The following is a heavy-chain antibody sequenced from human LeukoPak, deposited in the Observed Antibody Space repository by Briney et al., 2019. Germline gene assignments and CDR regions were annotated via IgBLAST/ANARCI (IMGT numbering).Heavy chain of an antibody. J-gene: IGHJ4*02. CDR1: GGSFSGYY. Sequence: PSETLSLTCAVYGGSFSGYYWSWIRQPPGKGLEWIGEINHSGSTNYNPSLKSRVTISVDTSKNQFSLKLSSVTAADTAVYYCARRMGYSSGWYSPGYYFDYWGQGTLVTVSS. CDR3: ARRMGYSSGWYSPGYYFDY. V-gene: IGHV4-34*01. D-gene: IGHD6-19*01. CDR2: INHSGST.